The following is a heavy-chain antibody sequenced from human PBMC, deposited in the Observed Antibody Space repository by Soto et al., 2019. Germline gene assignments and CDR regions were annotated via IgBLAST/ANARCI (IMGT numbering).Heavy chain of an antibody. CDR1: GYTFTGYY. CDR3: ARGGKYSRPKEIWNWFDP. V-gene: IGHV1-2*04. CDR2: INPNSGGT. Sequence: QVQLVQSGAEVKKPGASVKVSCKASGYTFTGYYMHWVRQAPGQGLEWMGWINPNSGGTNYAQKFQGWVTMTRDTSISTAYMELSRLRSDDTAVYYCARGGKYSRPKEIWNWFDPWGQGTLVTVSS. J-gene: IGHJ5*02. D-gene: IGHD6-6*01.